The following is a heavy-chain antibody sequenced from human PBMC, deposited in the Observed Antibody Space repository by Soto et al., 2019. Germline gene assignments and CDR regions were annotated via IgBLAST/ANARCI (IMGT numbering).Heavy chain of an antibody. D-gene: IGHD3-22*01. CDR1: GYTFTSYA. J-gene: IGHJ5*02. Sequence: GASVKVSCKASGYTFTSYAMHWVRQAPGQRLEWMGWINAGNGNTKYSQKFQGRVTITRDTSASTAYMELSSLRSEDTAAYYCARYRLAYYYDSSGRHPSYWFDPWGQGTLVTVAS. CDR2: INAGNGNT. CDR3: ARYRLAYYYDSSGRHPSYWFDP. V-gene: IGHV1-3*01.